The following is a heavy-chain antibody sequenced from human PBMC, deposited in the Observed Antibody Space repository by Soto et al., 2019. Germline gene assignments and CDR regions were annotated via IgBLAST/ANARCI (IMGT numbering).Heavy chain of an antibody. J-gene: IGHJ6*03. V-gene: IGHV1-69*02. Sequence: QVQLVQSGAEVKKPGSSVKVSCKASGGTFSSYTISWVRQAPGQGLEWMGRIIPILGIANYAQKFQGRVTITADKSTSTAYMELSSLRSEDTAVYYCARVGRTVAGYYYYYYMDVWGKGTTVTVSS. CDR1: GGTFSSYT. CDR2: IIPILGIA. D-gene: IGHD1-26*01. CDR3: ARVGRTVAGYYYYYYMDV.